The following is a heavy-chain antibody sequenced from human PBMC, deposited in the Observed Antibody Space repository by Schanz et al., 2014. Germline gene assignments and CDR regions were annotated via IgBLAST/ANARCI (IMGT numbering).Heavy chain of an antibody. D-gene: IGHD3-22*01. J-gene: IGHJ5*02. CDR1: GYSFTSYY. V-gene: IGHV1-46*01. Sequence: QVQLVQSGAEVKKPGASVKVSCKAFGYSFTSYYIHWVRQAPGQGLEWMGKIIPVLNIATYAQRFQGRVTITADKSSDTAYMELSSLRSEDTAVYYCAREVGLYDRGWFDPWGQGTLXTVSS. CDR2: IIPVLNIA. CDR3: AREVGLYDRGWFDP.